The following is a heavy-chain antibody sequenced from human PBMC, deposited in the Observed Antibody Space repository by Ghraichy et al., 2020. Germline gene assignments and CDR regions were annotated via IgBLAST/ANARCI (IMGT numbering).Heavy chain of an antibody. J-gene: IGHJ3*01. CDR3: TTNWRATYDGIDL. D-gene: IGHD1-1*01. Sequence: GGSLRLSCAAYGFTFSTAGMSWGRQAPCTGLEWVGRIKRKNDGGTTDYAAPVKGRFTISRDDSKNTLYLQMNSLKTEDTAVYYCTTNWRATYDGIDLWGQWTMVPVSS. V-gene: IGHV3-15*01. CDR1: GFTFSTAG. CDR2: IKRKNDGGTT.